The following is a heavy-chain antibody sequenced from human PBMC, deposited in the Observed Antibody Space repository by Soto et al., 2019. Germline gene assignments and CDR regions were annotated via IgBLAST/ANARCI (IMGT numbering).Heavy chain of an antibody. V-gene: IGHV4-61*01. CDR3: ARTTAVPNTLRSRYFFDY. Sequence: PSETLSLTCSVSGGSVSNKTYYWSWLRQPPGKRLEWIGYVYYSGTTNYNPSLKSRLTISVDLSKNQFSLRLSSVTTADTALYYCARTTAVPNTLRSRYFFDYWGQGTLVTVSS. D-gene: IGHD4-17*01. CDR2: VYYSGTT. CDR1: GGSVSNKTYY. J-gene: IGHJ4*02.